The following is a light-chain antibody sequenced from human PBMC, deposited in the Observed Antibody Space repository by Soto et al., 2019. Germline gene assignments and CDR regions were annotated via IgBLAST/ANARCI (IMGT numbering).Light chain of an antibody. CDR1: SSDVGSYNL. CDR2: EGS. CDR3: CSYAGSSTVV. V-gene: IGLV2-23*01. J-gene: IGLJ2*01. Sequence: QSALTQPASVSGSPGQSITISCTGTSSDVGSYNLVSLYQQHPGKAPKLMSYEGSKRPSGVSNRFSGSKSGNTASLTISGLQAEDEADYYCCSYAGSSTVVFGGGTKLTVL.